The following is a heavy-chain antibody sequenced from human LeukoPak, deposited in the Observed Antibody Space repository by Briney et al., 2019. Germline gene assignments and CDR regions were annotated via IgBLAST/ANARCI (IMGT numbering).Heavy chain of an antibody. V-gene: IGHV3-74*01. CDR2: TNADGSST. Sequence: GGSLRLSCEASGFTFSHYWLHWVRQAPGKGLVWVSRTNADGSSTNYVDSVKGRFTISRDNAKNTMYLQMNSLRAEDTAVYYCVPTDSSGLDWGQGTLVTVSS. J-gene: IGHJ4*02. CDR3: VPTDSSGLD. D-gene: IGHD3-22*01. CDR1: GFTFSHYW.